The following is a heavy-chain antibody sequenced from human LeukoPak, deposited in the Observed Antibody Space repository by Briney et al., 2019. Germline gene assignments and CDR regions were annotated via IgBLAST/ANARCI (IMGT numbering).Heavy chain of an antibody. CDR2: ISYSGST. Sequence: PSETLSLTCAVSGGSISSGRYYWGWIRQPPGKGLEWIGSISYSGSTYYNPSLKSRVSTSVDTSKDHFSLKLTSVTAADTAVYYCARHFPMVRGLGRYYYGMDICGQGTTVTVSS. D-gene: IGHD3-10*01. J-gene: IGHJ6*02. CDR1: GGSISSGRYY. V-gene: IGHV4-39*01. CDR3: ARHFPMVRGLGRYYYGMDI.